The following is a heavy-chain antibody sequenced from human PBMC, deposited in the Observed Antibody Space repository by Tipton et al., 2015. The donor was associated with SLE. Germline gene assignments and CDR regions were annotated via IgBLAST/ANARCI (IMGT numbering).Heavy chain of an antibody. J-gene: IGHJ6*03. CDR1: GGSISSYY. Sequence: GLVKPSETLSLTCTVSGGSISSYYWSWIRQPPGKGLEWIGYIYYSGSTNYNPSLKSRVTISVDTSKTQFSLKLSSLTAADTAVYYCARAVSSGAVYDFWRGYYECLNDYYYYYMDVWGKGTTVTASS. D-gene: IGHD3-3*01. CDR2: IYYSGST. CDR3: ARAVSSGAVYDFWRGYYECLNDYYYYYMDV. V-gene: IGHV4-59*01.